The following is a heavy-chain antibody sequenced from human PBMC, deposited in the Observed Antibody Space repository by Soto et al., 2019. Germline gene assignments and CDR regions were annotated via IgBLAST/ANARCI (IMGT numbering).Heavy chain of an antibody. J-gene: IGHJ5*02. CDR3: ARQYGSGTWGLWLFDP. V-gene: IGHV4-59*08. D-gene: IGHD3-10*01. CDR2: IYYSGST. CDR1: GGSISSYY. Sequence: ASETLSLTCTVPGGSISSYYWSWIRQPPGKGLEWIGYIYYSGSTNYNPSLKSRVTISVDTSKNQFSLKLSSVTAADTAVYYCARQYGSGTWGLWLFDPWGQGTLVTVSS.